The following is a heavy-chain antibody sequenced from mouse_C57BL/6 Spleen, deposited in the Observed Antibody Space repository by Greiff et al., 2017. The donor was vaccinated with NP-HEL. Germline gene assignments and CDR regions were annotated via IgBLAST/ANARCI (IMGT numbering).Heavy chain of an antibody. V-gene: IGHV7-3*01. CDR3: ARYIDDYDPSLAY. CDR1: GFTFTDYY. Sequence: EVKVVESGGGLVQPGGSLSLSCAASGFTFTDYYMSWVRQPPGKALEWLGFIRNKANGYTTEYSASVKGRFTISRDNSQSILYLQMNALRAEDRATYYCARYIDDYDPSLAYWGQGTLVTVSA. J-gene: IGHJ3*01. CDR2: IRNKANGYTT. D-gene: IGHD2-4*01.